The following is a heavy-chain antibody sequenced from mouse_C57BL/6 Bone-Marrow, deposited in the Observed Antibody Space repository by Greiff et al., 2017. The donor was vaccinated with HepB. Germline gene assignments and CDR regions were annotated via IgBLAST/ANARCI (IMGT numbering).Heavy chain of an antibody. V-gene: IGHV1-81*01. D-gene: IGHD2-2*01. J-gene: IGHJ3*01. CDR3: ARERGYGPFAY. CDR2: IYPRSGNT. CDR1: GYTFTSYG. Sequence: VQLQQSGAELARPGASVKLSCKASGYTFTSYGISWVKQSTGQGLEWIGEIYPRSGNTYYNEKFKGKATLTADKSSSTAYMELRSLTSEDSAVYFCARERGYGPFAYWGQGTLVTVSA.